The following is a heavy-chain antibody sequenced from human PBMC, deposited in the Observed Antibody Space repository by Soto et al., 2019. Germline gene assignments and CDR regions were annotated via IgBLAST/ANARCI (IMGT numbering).Heavy chain of an antibody. V-gene: IGHV3-23*01. Sequence: GGSLRLSCAASGFTFSSYAMTWVRQAPGKGLEWVSVISGSGVSTYYADSVKGRFTISRDNSKNTLYLQMNNLRAEDTALYYCAKPWVPSIKDRPPRFDYWGRGTLVTVSS. CDR3: AKPWVPSIKDRPPRFDY. J-gene: IGHJ4*02. CDR2: ISGSGVST. D-gene: IGHD6-6*01. CDR1: GFTFSSYA.